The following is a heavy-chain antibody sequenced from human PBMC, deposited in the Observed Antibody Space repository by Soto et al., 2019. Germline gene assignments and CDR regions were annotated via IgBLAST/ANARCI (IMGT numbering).Heavy chain of an antibody. D-gene: IGHD4-17*01. Sequence: SETLSLTCTVSGGSISSSSYYWGWIRQPPGKGLEWIGSIYYSGSTYYNPSLKSRVTISVDTSKNQFSLKLSSVTAADTAVYYCADLPPLGTVTTSARRGRSWGFWGQGTLVTVSS. V-gene: IGHV4-39*01. CDR2: IYYSGST. J-gene: IGHJ4*02. CDR3: ADLPPLGTVTTSARRGRSWGF. CDR1: GGSISSSSYY.